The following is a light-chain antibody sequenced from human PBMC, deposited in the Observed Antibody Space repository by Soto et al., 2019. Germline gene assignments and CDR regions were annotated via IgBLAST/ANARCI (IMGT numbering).Light chain of an antibody. J-gene: IGKJ1*01. Sequence: DIVMTQSPATLSVSPGDRATLSCRASQSVSSYLAWYQHKPGQAPRLLINGASTRASGIPARFSGSGSGTDFTLTITSLQSEDFAVYYCQQYNNWPWTFGQGTKVEIK. CDR2: GAS. V-gene: IGKV3-15*01. CDR3: QQYNNWPWT. CDR1: QSVSSY.